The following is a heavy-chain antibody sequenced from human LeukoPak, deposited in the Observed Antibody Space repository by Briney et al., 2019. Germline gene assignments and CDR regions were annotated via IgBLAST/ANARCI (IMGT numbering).Heavy chain of an antibody. Sequence: SQTLSLTCTVSGGSISSGSYYWGWIRQPAGKGLEWIGRIYTSGSTNYNPSLKSRVTISVDTSKNQFSLKLSSVTAADTAVYYCAREAPAIVVVPAAINLFDAFDIWGQGTMVTVSS. CDR2: IYTSGST. V-gene: IGHV4-61*02. D-gene: IGHD2-2*02. CDR1: GGSISSGSYY. J-gene: IGHJ3*02. CDR3: AREAPAIVVVPAAINLFDAFDI.